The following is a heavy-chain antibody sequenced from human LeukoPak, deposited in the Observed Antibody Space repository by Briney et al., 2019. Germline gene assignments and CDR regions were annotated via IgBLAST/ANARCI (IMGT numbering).Heavy chain of an antibody. CDR2: IKRDGSEK. CDR3: ATSRYFGSGRGRVSPSDH. CDR1: GFTFSKTL. D-gene: IGHD3-9*01. Sequence: PGGALRLSCVASGFTFSKTLMTWVRQSPGRGVEWVANIKRDGSEKYYVDSVKGRFTISRDNAKNSVFLQMNILRVEDTAVYYCATSRYFGSGRGRVSPSDHWGQGTLVTVSS. J-gene: IGHJ4*02. V-gene: IGHV3-7*01.